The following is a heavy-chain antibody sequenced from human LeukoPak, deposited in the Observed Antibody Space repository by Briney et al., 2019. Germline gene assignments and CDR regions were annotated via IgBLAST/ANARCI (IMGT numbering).Heavy chain of an antibody. CDR3: ARGGLRMATIPGRRYFDY. CDR1: GGSFSGYY. V-gene: IGHV4-34*01. D-gene: IGHD5-24*01. CDR2: INHSGST. J-gene: IGHJ4*02. Sequence: SETLSLTCAVYGGSFSGYYWSWIRQPPGKGLEWIGEINHSGSTNYNPSLKSRVTISVDTSKNQFSLKLSSVTAADTAVYYCARGGLRMATIPGRRYFDYWGQGTLVIVSS.